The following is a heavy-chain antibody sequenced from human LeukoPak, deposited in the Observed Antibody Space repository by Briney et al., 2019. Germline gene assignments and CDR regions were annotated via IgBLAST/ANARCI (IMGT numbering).Heavy chain of an antibody. CDR1: VFTLSSYA. CDR3: SKQSCGDSNGYLDY. J-gene: IGHJ4*02. Sequence: GWSLRLSCAASVFTLSSYAMSWVRQDPGEGREWASGIGGSVADSDYTQSVKGRFTISRDSTKNTLYLHLDSLRAEHPAVYSCSKQSCGDSNGYLDYWGQGTLVTVSS. CDR2: IGGSVADS. V-gene: IGHV3-23*01. D-gene: IGHD5-12*01.